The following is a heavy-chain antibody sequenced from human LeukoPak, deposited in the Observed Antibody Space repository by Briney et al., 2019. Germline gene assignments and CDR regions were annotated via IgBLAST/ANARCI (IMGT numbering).Heavy chain of an antibody. D-gene: IGHD3-22*01. V-gene: IGHV4-59*01. J-gene: IGHJ4*02. CDR1: GGSISSYY. CDR2: IYYSGST. CDR3: ARERLGYYDRSGLDY. Sequence: PSETLSLTCTVSGGSISSYYWNWIRQPPGKGLEWIGDIYYSGSTNYNPSLKSRVTTSVDTSKNQFSLKLSSVTAADTAVYYCARERLGYYDRSGLDYWGQGTLVTVSS.